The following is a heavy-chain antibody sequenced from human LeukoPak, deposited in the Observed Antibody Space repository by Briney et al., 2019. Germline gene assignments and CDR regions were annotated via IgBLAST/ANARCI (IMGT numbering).Heavy chain of an antibody. D-gene: IGHD2-2*02. V-gene: IGHV3-30*01. Sequence: GGSLRLSCAVSGFTFSSYAMHWVRQAPGKGLEWVAVISYDGSNKYYADSVKGRFTISRDNSKNTLYLQMNSLRAEDTAVYYCARCYCSSTSCYRGAFDIWGQGTMVTVSS. CDR3: ARCYCSSTSCYRGAFDI. CDR1: GFTFSSYA. CDR2: ISYDGSNK. J-gene: IGHJ3*02.